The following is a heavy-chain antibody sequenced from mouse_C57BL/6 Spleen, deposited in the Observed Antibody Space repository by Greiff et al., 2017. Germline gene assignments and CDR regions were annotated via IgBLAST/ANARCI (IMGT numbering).Heavy chain of an antibody. J-gene: IGHJ2*01. V-gene: IGHV5-4*03. D-gene: IGHD3-3*01. CDR1: GFTFSSYA. Sequence: EVKLVESGGGLVKPGGSLKLSCAASGFTFSSYAMSWVRQTPEKRLEWVATISDGGSYTYYPDNVKGRFPISRDNAKNNLYLQMSHLKSEDTAMYYCARPGDAYYFDYWGQGTTLTVSS. CDR2: ISDGGSYT. CDR3: ARPGDAYYFDY.